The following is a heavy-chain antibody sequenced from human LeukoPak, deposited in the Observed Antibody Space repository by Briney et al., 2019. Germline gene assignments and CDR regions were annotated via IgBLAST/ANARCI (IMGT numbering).Heavy chain of an antibody. CDR3: ARLGSVGYYNYQYMDI. V-gene: IGHV4-34*01. J-gene: IGHJ6*03. CDR1: GGSFSGYY. Sequence: PSETLSLTRAVYGGSFSGYYWSWIRQPPAKGLEWIGEIYDIGNTNYDPSLRSRVTISVDTSKNQFSLSLTSATAADTAVYFCARLGSVGYYNYQYMDIWGNGTTVTVSS. D-gene: IGHD3-10*01. CDR2: IYDIGNT.